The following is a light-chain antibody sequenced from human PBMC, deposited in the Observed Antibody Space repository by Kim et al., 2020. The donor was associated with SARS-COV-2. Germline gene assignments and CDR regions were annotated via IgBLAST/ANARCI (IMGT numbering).Light chain of an antibody. CDR2: GAF. CDR1: QSVSSN. J-gene: IGKJ5*01. V-gene: IGKV3-15*01. CDR3: QQYNNWPLT. Sequence: VSPGERATPSCRASQSVSSNLAWYQQKPGQAPRLLIYGAFTRATGIPARFSGSGSGTEFTLTISSLQSEDFAVYYCQQYNNWPLTFGQGTRLEIK.